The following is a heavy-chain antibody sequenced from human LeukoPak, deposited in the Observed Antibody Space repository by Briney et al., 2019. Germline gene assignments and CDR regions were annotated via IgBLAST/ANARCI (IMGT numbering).Heavy chain of an antibody. V-gene: IGHV1-69*13. CDR2: IIPIFGTA. CDR1: GGTFSSYA. D-gene: IGHD3-10*01. CDR3: ARYWFGELSWFDP. J-gene: IGHJ5*02. Sequence: GASVKVSCKASGGTFSSYAISWVRQAPGQGLEWMGGIIPIFGTANYAQKFQGRVTITADESTSTAYMELSGLRSEDTAVYYCARYWFGELSWFDPWGQGTLVTVSS.